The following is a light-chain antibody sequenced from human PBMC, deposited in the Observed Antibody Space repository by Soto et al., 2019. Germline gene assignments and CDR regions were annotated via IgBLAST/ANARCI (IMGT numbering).Light chain of an antibody. CDR2: AAS. J-gene: IGKJ1*01. CDR3: QQYNNWPLWT. V-gene: IGKV3-15*01. CDR1: QSVSSN. Sequence: EIVMTQSTATLSVSPGERATLSCGASQSVSSNLVWYQQRPGQAPRLLIYAASTRATGIPARFSGSGSGTEFTLTISSLQSEDFAVYYCQQYNNWPLWTFGQGTKVDIK.